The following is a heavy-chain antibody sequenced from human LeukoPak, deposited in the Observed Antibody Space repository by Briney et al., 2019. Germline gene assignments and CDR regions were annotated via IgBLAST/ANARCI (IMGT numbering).Heavy chain of an antibody. CDR3: TRDSSYGDYSTAFDY. Sequence: GGSLRLSCAASGFIFGNYAMTWVRQAPGKGLEWVSSSGSTLDYAESVKGRFTISRDNSKNTLYLQMNRLSDEDTAIYYCTRDSSYGDYSTAFDYWGQGTLVTLSS. J-gene: IGHJ4*02. CDR2: SGSTL. CDR1: GFIFGNYA. D-gene: IGHD4-17*01. V-gene: IGHV3-23*01.